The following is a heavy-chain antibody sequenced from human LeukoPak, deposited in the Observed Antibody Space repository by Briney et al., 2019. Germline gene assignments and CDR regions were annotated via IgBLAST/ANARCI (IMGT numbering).Heavy chain of an antibody. J-gene: IGHJ5*02. V-gene: IGHV3-74*01. CDR3: ARDCSSTTCYRAGFDP. Sequence: GESLRLSCEASGFTFSSYWMHWVRQAPGKGLVWVSRINADGISTNYADSVKGRFTISRDNAKNTLYLQMNSLRAEDTAVYYCARDCSSTTCYRAGFDPWGQGTLVTVSS. D-gene: IGHD2-2*01. CDR1: GFTFSSYW. CDR2: INADGIST.